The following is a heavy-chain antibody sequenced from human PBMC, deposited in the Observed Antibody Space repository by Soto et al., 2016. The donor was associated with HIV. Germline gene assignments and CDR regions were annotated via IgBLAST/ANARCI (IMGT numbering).Heavy chain of an antibody. Sequence: EVQLVESGGGLVKPGGSLRLSCAASGFTFSRYTMHWVRQTPGKGLEWLSFVSRSGDDVDYADSVKGRFTISRDNARNLLYLQMSSLRDDDTAVYYCARTPPYDYWDQGTLVTVSS. CDR1: GFTFSRYT. J-gene: IGHJ4*02. CDR2: VSRSGDDV. CDR3: ARTPPYDY. V-gene: IGHV3-21*01.